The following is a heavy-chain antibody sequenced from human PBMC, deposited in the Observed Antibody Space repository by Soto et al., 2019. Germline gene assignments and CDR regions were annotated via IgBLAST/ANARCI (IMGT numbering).Heavy chain of an antibody. D-gene: IGHD2-2*01. CDR1: GYSFTSYW. CDR2: IYPGDSDT. CDR3: ARPPEDCCSTSCGGDY. J-gene: IGHJ4*02. V-gene: IGHV5-51*01. Sequence: GESLKISRKGSGYSFTSYWIGWVRQMPGKGLEWMGIIYPGDSDTRYSPSFQGQVTISADKSISTAYLQWSSLKASDTAMYYCARPPEDCCSTSCGGDYWGQGTLVTVSS.